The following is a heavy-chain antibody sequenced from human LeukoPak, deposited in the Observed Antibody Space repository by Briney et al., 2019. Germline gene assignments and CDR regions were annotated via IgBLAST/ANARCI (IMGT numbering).Heavy chain of an antibody. Sequence: GGSLRLSCAASGFTFSSYGMHWVRQAPGKGLEWVAVISYDGSNKYYADSVKGRFTISRDNSKNTLYLQMNSLRAEDTAVYYCAKDGQQLVPDVHYYYYGMDVWGQGTTVTVSS. J-gene: IGHJ6*02. D-gene: IGHD6-13*01. CDR3: AKDGQQLVPDVHYYYYGMDV. CDR2: ISYDGSNK. V-gene: IGHV3-30*18. CDR1: GFTFSSYG.